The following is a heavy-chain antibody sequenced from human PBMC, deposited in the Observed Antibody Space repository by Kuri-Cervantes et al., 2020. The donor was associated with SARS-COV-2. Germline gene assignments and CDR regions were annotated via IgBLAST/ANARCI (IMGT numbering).Heavy chain of an antibody. CDR2: ISSSSSYT. CDR3: ARVSRITIFGVANDAFAI. Sequence: GGSLRLSCAASGFTFSDYYMSWIRQAPGKGLEWVSYISSSSSYTNYADSVKGRFTISRDNAKNSLYLQMNSLRAEDTAVYYCARVSRITIFGVANDAFAIWGQGKMV. CDR1: GFTFSDYY. V-gene: IGHV3-11*06. D-gene: IGHD3-3*01. J-gene: IGHJ3*02.